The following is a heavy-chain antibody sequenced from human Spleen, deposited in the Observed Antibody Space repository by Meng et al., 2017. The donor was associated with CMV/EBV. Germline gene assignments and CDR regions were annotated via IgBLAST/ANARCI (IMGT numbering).Heavy chain of an antibody. Sequence: GGSLRLSCAASGFTFSSYWMSWVRQAPGKGLEWVSYISDTGTPRYNGDSVKGRFTISRDTAKGSLYLQMNSLRAEDTAVYFCARFDASSIHFDNWGQGVLVTVSS. D-gene: IGHD6-6*01. CDR3: ARFDASSIHFDN. CDR2: ISDTGTPR. V-gene: IGHV3-48*04. CDR1: GFTFSSYW. J-gene: IGHJ4*02.